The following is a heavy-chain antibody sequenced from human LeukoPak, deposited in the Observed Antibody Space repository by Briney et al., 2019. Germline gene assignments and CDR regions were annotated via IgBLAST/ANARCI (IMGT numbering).Heavy chain of an antibody. Sequence: SETLSLTCAVYGGSFSGYYWSWIRQPPGKGLEWIGVINHSGSTNYNPSLKSRVTISVDTSKNQFSLKLSSVTAADTAVYYCARVFYLGYYYDSSGIDYWGQGTLVTVSS. CDR3: ARVFYLGYYYDSSGIDY. J-gene: IGHJ4*02. V-gene: IGHV4-34*01. D-gene: IGHD3-22*01. CDR2: INHSGST. CDR1: GGSFSGYY.